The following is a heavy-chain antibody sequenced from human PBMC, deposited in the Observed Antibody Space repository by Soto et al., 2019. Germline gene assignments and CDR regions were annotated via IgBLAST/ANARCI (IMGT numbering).Heavy chain of an antibody. CDR2: IIADNGNT. D-gene: IGHD2-15*01. Sequence: ASVKVSCKASGYTFTSYAIHWVHQAPGQRLEWMGWIIADNGNTKYSQKFQGRVTITRDVSANTASLELISLRSEDTAVYYCGRDPSFTGMDVWGQGTTVTVSS. CDR1: GYTFTSYA. V-gene: IGHV1-3*01. J-gene: IGHJ6*02. CDR3: GRDPSFTGMDV.